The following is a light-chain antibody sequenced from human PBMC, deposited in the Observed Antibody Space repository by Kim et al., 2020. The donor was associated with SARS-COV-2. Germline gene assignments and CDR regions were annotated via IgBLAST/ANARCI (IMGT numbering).Light chain of an antibody. CDR2: YDS. J-gene: IGLJ3*02. Sequence: SYELTKPPSVSVAPGKTARITCGGNNIGSKSVHWYQQKPGQAPVLVIYYDSDRPSGIPERFSGSNSGNTATLTISRVEAGDEADYYCQVWDSSSDHPNWVSGGGTHRPVL. CDR1: NIGSKS. CDR3: QVWDSSSDHPNWV. V-gene: IGLV3-21*04.